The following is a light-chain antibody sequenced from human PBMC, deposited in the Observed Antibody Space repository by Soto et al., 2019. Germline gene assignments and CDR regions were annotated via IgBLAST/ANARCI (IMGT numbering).Light chain of an antibody. CDR1: QSISSW. CDR2: DAS. V-gene: IGKV1-5*01. J-gene: IGKJ1*01. Sequence: IQITQSPSTLSSSAADRFTITCRASQSISSWLAWYQQKPGKAPKLLIYDASSLESGVPSRFSGSGSGTEFTLTISSLQPDDFATYYCQQYNSYWTFGQGTKVDIK. CDR3: QQYNSYWT.